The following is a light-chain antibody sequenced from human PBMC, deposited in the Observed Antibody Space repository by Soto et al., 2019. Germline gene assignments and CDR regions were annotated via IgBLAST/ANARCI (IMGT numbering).Light chain of an antibody. Sequence: EIVMTQSPATLSVSPGERVTLSCRASQSISSNLAWYQQKPGQAPNLLMYGASTRATGIPARFSGSGSGTEFTLTISSLQSEDFAAYYCQQYNTWSSITFGQGTRLEIK. CDR3: QQYNTWSSIT. V-gene: IGKV3-15*01. CDR2: GAS. J-gene: IGKJ5*01. CDR1: QSISSN.